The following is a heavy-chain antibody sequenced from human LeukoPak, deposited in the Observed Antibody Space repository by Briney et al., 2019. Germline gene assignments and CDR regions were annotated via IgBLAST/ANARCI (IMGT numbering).Heavy chain of an antibody. CDR1: GGSISSYY. CDR3: ARSGPPDWYFDL. Sequence: SETLSLTCTVSGGSISSYYWSWIRQPPGKGLEWIGYIYYSGSTNYNPSLKSRVTISVDTSKNQFSLKLSSVTAADTAVYYCARSGPPDWYFDLWGRGTLVTVSS. CDR2: IYYSGST. J-gene: IGHJ2*01. D-gene: IGHD6-25*01. V-gene: IGHV4-59*01.